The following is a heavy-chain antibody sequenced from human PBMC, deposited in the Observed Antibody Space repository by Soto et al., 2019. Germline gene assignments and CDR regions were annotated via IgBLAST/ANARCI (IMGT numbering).Heavy chain of an antibody. J-gene: IGHJ6*02. Sequence: DVQLLESGGGLVQPGGSLRLSCVVSGFTFSSYAMSWVRQAPXXGLEWVSSISGSGGNIYYADSVKGRFTISRDNSKNRLHLQMNSLRAEDTAVYYCAKPASGWYPKLMNGMDVWGQGTTVTVSS. CDR3: AKPASGWYPKLMNGMDV. CDR2: ISGSGGNI. CDR1: GFTFSSYA. V-gene: IGHV3-23*01. D-gene: IGHD6-19*01.